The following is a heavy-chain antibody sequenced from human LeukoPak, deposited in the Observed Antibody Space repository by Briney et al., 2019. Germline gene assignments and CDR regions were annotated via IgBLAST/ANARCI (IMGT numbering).Heavy chain of an antibody. CDR3: ARAGSGYSSPLGAFDI. D-gene: IGHD6-13*01. CDR2: IYYSGST. CDR1: GGSISSSSYY. V-gene: IGHV4-39*07. J-gene: IGHJ3*02. Sequence: SETLSLTCTVSGGSISSSSYYWGWLRQPPGKGLEWIGSIYYSGSTYYNPSLKSRVTISVDTSKNQFSLKLSSVTAADTAVYYCARAGSGYSSPLGAFDIWGEGTMVTVSS.